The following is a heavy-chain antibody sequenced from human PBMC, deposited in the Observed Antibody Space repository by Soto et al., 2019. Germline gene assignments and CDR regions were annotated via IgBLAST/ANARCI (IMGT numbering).Heavy chain of an antibody. CDR1: GGSISSGGYY. V-gene: IGHV4-31*03. Sequence: PSETLSLTCTVSGGSISSGGYYWSWIRQHPGKGLEWIGYIYYSGSTYYNPSLKSRVTISVDTSKNQFSLKLSSVTAADTAVYYCAISPYVSVVTPAWFDPWGQGTLVTVSS. CDR2: IYYSGST. D-gene: IGHD2-21*02. CDR3: AISPYVSVVTPAWFDP. J-gene: IGHJ5*02.